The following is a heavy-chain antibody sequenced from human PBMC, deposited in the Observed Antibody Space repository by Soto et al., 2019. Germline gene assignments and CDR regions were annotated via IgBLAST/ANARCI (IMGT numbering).Heavy chain of an antibody. Sequence: SETLSFTCTVSGGSISSGDYYWSWIRQPPGKGLEWIGYIYYSGSTYYNPSLKSRVTISVDTSKNQFSLKLSSVTAADTAVYYCARDSWFGELSSYYYYYYGMDVWGHGTTVTVSS. D-gene: IGHD3-10*01. CDR1: GGSISSGDYY. V-gene: IGHV4-30-4*01. CDR2: IYYSGST. CDR3: ARDSWFGELSSYYYYYYGMDV. J-gene: IGHJ6*02.